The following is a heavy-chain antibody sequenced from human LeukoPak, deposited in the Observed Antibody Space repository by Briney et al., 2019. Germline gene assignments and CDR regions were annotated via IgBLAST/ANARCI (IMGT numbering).Heavy chain of an antibody. J-gene: IGHJ4*02. V-gene: IGHV3-30*18. Sequence: GSLRLSCAASGFTFSSYAMHWVRQAPGKGLEWVALISYDGSDKYYADSVRGRFTIFRDNSKNTLYLQMNSLRAEDTAVYYCAKNRVVFNWNYAYYFDSWGQGTLVTVSS. D-gene: IGHD1-7*01. CDR1: GFTFSSYA. CDR3: AKNRVVFNWNYAYYFDS. CDR2: ISYDGSDK.